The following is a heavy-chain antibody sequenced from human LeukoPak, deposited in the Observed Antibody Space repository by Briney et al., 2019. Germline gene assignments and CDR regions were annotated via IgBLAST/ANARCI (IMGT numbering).Heavy chain of an antibody. Sequence: GGSLRLSCAASGFTLSSYNMNCVRQAPGKGREWVSYIVSDSNNIYYADSVKCRFTSSRDNDKNSMYLQMNNLRAEDTAVYYCARDTRWFGDFKDYFDFWGQGTLVSVSS. CDR3: ARDTRWFGDFKDYFDF. D-gene: IGHD3-10*01. CDR2: IVSDSNNI. J-gene: IGHJ4*02. V-gene: IGHV3-21*01. CDR1: GFTLSSYN.